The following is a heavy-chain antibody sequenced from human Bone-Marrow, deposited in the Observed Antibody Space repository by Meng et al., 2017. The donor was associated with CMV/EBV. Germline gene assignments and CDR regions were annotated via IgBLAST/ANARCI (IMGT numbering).Heavy chain of an antibody. CDR2: IYSGGST. CDR3: ARYYYGMDV. CDR1: GFTVSSNY. J-gene: IGHJ6*02. Sequence: GESLKISCAASGFTVSSNYMSWVRQAPEKGLEWVSVIYSGGSTYYADSVKDRFTISRDNSKNTLYLQMNSLRAEDTAVYYCARYYYGMDVWGQGTTVTVSS. V-gene: IGHV3-53*01.